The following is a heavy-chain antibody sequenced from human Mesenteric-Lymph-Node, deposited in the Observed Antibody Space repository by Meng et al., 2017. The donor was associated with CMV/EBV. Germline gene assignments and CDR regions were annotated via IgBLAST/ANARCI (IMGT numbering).Heavy chain of an antibody. CDR2: ISAGSHVT. CDR1: GFTFSNYA. V-gene: IGHV3-23*01. D-gene: IGHD3-3*01. Sequence: GGSLRLSCPASGFTFSNYAMNWVRRAPGKGLEWVSAISAGSHVTKYADSMKGRFTISRDNSNNTVYLQVSNLRGDDTAVYYCAKLFYDFWSGYTYFDSWGQGTQVTVSS. CDR3: AKLFYDFWSGYTYFDS. J-gene: IGHJ4*02.